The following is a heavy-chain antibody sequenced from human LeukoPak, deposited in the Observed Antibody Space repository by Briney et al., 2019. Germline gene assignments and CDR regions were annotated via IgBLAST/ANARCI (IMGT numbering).Heavy chain of an antibody. J-gene: IGHJ4*02. V-gene: IGHV1-18*01. Sequence: ASVKVSSKASVYTFTSYGISWVRQTPRQGLEWMGWISAYNGNTDYAQSLQGRVTMTIDTSTSTVYMELRSLRSDDTAVYYCARDVGRSYDLDYWGQGTLVTVSS. D-gene: IGHD3-16*01. CDR3: ARDVGRSYDLDY. CDR2: ISAYNGNT. CDR1: VYTFTSYG.